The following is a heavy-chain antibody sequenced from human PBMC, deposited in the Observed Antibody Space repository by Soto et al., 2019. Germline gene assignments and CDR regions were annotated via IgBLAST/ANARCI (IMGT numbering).Heavy chain of an antibody. CDR1: GGSISSGGYY. D-gene: IGHD2-15*01. CDR2: IYYSGST. V-gene: IGHV4-31*03. J-gene: IGHJ6*02. Sequence: QVQLQESGPGLVKPSQTLSLTCTVSGGSISSGGYYWSWIRQHPGKGLEWIGYIYYSGSTYYNPSLKSRVTISVDTSKNQFSLKLSSVTAADTAVYYCARIGGSSPFYYYGMDVWGQGTTVTVSS. CDR3: ARIGGSSPFYYYGMDV.